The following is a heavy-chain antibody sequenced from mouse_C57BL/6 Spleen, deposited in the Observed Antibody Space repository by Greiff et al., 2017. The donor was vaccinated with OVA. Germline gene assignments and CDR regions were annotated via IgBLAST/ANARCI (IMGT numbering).Heavy chain of an antibody. CDR3: ARSLGNWFDY. D-gene: IGHD2-1*01. V-gene: IGHV1-76*01. CDR2: IYPGSGNT. Sequence: QVQLQQSGAELVRPGASVKLSCKASGYTFTDYYINWVKQRPGQGLEWIARIYPGSGNTYYNEKFKGKATLTAEKSSSTAYMQLSSLTSEDSAVYFCARSLGNWFDYWGQGTTLTVSS. CDR1: GYTFTDYY. J-gene: IGHJ2*01.